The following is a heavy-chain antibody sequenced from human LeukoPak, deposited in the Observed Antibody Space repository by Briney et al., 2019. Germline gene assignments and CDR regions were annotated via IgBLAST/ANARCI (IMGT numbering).Heavy chain of an antibody. Sequence: ASVKVSCKASGYTFTGYYIHWVRQAHGQGLEWMGWINPNSGDTNYSQKFQGRVTMTRDTSISTAYMELSRLRSDDTAVYYCARDGDLSCLDYWGQGTLVTVSS. J-gene: IGHJ4*02. D-gene: IGHD7-27*01. V-gene: IGHV1-2*02. CDR3: ARDGDLSCLDY. CDR1: GYTFTGYY. CDR2: INPNSGDT.